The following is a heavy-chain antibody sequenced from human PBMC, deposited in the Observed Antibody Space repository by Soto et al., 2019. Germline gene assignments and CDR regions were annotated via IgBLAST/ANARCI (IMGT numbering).Heavy chain of an antibody. CDR1: GFTFSSYG. CDR3: AKDRYEAVAPPAVAEYFQH. J-gene: IGHJ1*01. V-gene: IGHV3-30*18. Sequence: GGSLRLSCAASGFTFSSYGMHWVRQAPGKGLEWVAVISYDGSNKYYADSVKGRFTISRDNSKNTLYLQMNSLRAEDTAVYYCAKDRYEAVAPPAVAEYFQHWGQGTLVTVSS. D-gene: IGHD6-19*01. CDR2: ISYDGSNK.